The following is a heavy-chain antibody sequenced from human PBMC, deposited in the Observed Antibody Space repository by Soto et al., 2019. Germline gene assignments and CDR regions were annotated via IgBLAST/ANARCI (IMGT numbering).Heavy chain of an antibody. CDR2: ISGSGGST. V-gene: IGHV3-23*01. D-gene: IGHD4-17*01. CDR3: AKEGGIIGDYPTHFDY. Sequence: GGSLRLSCAASGFTFSSYAMSWVRQAPGKGLEWVSAISGSGGSTYYADSVKGRFTISRDNSKNTLYLQMNSLRAEDTAVYYCAKEGGIIGDYPTHFDYWGQGTLVTVSS. J-gene: IGHJ4*02. CDR1: GFTFSSYA.